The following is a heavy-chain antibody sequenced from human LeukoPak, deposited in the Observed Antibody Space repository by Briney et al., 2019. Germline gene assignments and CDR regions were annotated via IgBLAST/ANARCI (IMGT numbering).Heavy chain of an antibody. V-gene: IGHV3-11*04. Sequence: PGGSLRLSCAASGFTLSDYSMTWVRQAPGQGLEWISLLTSGGVSAFYADSVRGRFTVSRDDARNSLSLYMNTLRADDTAVYYCASSLNTVMVSPYYLEYWGPGTLVTVSS. CDR2: LTSGGVSA. D-gene: IGHD5-18*01. CDR1: GFTLSDYS. J-gene: IGHJ4*02. CDR3: ASSLNTVMVSPYYLEY.